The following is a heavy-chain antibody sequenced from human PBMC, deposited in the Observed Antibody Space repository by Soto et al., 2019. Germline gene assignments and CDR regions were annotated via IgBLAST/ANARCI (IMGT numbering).Heavy chain of an antibody. CDR2: IIPIFGTA. CDR3: ARDGRRHSGGNDY. D-gene: IGHD3-16*01. V-gene: IGHV1-69*01. CDR1: GGTFSSYS. Sequence: QVQLVQSGAEVKKPGSSVKVSCKASGGTFSSYSINWVRQAPGQGLEWMGEIIPIFGTANYTQKLQGRVTITADESPSTAYMELSSSSSEDTAVYYCARDGRRHSGGNDYWGQGTLVTVSS. J-gene: IGHJ4*02.